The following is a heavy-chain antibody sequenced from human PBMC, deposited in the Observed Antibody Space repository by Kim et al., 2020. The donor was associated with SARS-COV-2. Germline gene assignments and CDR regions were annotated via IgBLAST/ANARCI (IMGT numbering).Heavy chain of an antibody. CDR1: GYSFTSYW. V-gene: IGHV5-10-1*01. J-gene: IGHJ4*02. CDR2: IDPSDSYT. Sequence: GESLKISCKGSGYSFTSYWISWVRQMPGKGLEWMGRIDPSDSYTNYSPSFQGHVTISADKSISTAYLQWSSLKASDTAMYYCARPGAAAAGTPTRNTDYWGQGTLVTVSS. CDR3: ARPGAAAAGTPTRNTDY. D-gene: IGHD6-13*01.